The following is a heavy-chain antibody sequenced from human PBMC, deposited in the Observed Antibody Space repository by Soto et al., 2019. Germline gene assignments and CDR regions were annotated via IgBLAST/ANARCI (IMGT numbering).Heavy chain of an antibody. CDR1: GGSISSSSYY. Sequence: QLQLQESGPGLVEPSETLSLTCTVSGGSISSSSYYWGWIRQPPGKGLEWIGSIYYSGSTYYNPSLKSRVTISVDTSKNQFSLKLSSVTAADTAVYYCARPQGNWNDDYYYYYMDVWGKGTTVTVSS. D-gene: IGHD1-1*01. V-gene: IGHV4-39*01. J-gene: IGHJ6*03. CDR3: ARPQGNWNDDYYYYYMDV. CDR2: IYYSGST.